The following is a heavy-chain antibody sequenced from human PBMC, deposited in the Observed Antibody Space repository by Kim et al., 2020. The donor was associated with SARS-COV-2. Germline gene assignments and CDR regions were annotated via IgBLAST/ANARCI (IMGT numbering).Heavy chain of an antibody. D-gene: IGHD6-13*01. CDR1: GFTFSTYG. Sequence: GGSLRLSCAASGFTFSTYGMHWVRQAPGTGLEWVAIISYDGGNKYYADSVKGRFTISRDNSKNTLYMQMNSLKPEDTAVYYCAKDARLGYSASWVDYWGQGTLVTVSS. CDR3: AKDARLGYSASWVDY. CDR2: ISYDGGNK. J-gene: IGHJ4*02. V-gene: IGHV3-30*18.